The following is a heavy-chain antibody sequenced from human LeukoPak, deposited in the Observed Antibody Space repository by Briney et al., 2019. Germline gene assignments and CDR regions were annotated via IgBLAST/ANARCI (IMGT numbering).Heavy chain of an antibody. Sequence: PGGSLRLSCAASGFTVSSNFMTWVRQAPGKGLEWVSVIYSGGSTYYADSVKDRFTISRDNSKNMLYLQMNSPRAEDTAVYYCARGGDSLHYWGQGTLVTVSS. V-gene: IGHV3-66*01. CDR1: GFTVSSNF. CDR3: ARGGDSLHY. J-gene: IGHJ4*02. CDR2: IYSGGST. D-gene: IGHD3-10*01.